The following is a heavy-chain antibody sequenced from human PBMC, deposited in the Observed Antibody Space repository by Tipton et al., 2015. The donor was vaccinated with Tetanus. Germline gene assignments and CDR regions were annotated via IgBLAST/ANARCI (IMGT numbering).Heavy chain of an antibody. CDR1: GFNFKTLG. CDR2: ISSSGTTM. CDR3: VNFATS. J-gene: IGHJ5*02. V-gene: IGHV3-48*02. Sequence: SLRLSCAASGFNFKTLGINWVRQAPGKGLEWIPYISSSGTTMYNADSVKGRFTISRDNAKNSLFLQMNSLRDEDTAVYYCVNFATSWGQGTLVTVSS.